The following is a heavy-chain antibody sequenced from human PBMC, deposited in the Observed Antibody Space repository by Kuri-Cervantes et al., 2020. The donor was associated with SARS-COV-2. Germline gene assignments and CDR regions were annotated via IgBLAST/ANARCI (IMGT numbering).Heavy chain of an antibody. CDR1: GGPISSSNW. D-gene: IGHD3-10*01. V-gene: IGHV4-4*02. CDR3: ARGKSSSYGSGSYWGFDY. CDR2: IYHSGST. Sequence: SETLSLTCGVSGGPISSSNWWSWVRQPPGKGLEWIGEIYHSGSTYYNPSLKSRLSISVDTSKNQFSLKLSSVTAADTAVYYCARGKSSSYGSGSYWGFDYWGQGTLVTVSS. J-gene: IGHJ4*02.